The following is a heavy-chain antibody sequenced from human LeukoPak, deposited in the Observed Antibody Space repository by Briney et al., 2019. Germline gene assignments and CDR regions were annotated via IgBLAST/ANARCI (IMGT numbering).Heavy chain of an antibody. CDR2: IIPIFGTA. CDR3: AGVTNSGSGWYEFDY. Sequence: GRSLRLSCAASGFTFSSYAISWVRQAPGQGLEWMGGIIPIFGTANYAQKFQGRVTITADESTSTAYMELSSLRSEDTAVYYCAGVTNSGSGWYEFDYWGQGTLVTVSS. V-gene: IGHV1-69*01. CDR1: GFTFSSYA. J-gene: IGHJ4*02. D-gene: IGHD6-19*01.